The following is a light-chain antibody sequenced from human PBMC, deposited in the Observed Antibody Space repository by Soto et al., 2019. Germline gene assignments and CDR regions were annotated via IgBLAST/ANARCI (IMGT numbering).Light chain of an antibody. CDR2: EVS. V-gene: IGLV2-14*01. CDR3: CSYGGIVKVL. J-gene: IGLJ2*01. CDR1: SSDVGGYNY. Sequence: QSALTQPASVSGSPGQSITISCTGTSSDVGGYNYVSWYQQHPGKAPKLMIYEVSNRPSGVSNRFSGSKSGNTASLTISGLQAEDEADYYCCSYGGIVKVLFGGGTKLTVL.